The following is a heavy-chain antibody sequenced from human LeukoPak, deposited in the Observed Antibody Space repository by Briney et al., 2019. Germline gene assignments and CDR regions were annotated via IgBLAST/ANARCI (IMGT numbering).Heavy chain of an antibody. CDR2: IYYSGST. J-gene: IGHJ3*02. D-gene: IGHD3-22*01. Sequence: SETLSLTCTVSGDSISSYYWSWIRQPPGKGLEWIGYIYYSGSTNYNPSLKSRVTISVDTSKNQFSLKLSSVTAADTAVYYCASGDYYYDSSGHAFDIWGQGTMVTVSS. CDR1: GDSISSYY. CDR3: ASGDYYYDSSGHAFDI. V-gene: IGHV4-59*01.